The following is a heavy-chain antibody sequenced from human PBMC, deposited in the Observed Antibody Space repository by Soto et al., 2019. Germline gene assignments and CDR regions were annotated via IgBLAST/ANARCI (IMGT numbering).Heavy chain of an antibody. Sequence: GESLKISCKASGYIFTSYWISWVRQMPGKGLEWMGRIDPSDSYTNYSPSFQGHVTISADKSISTAYLQWSSLKASDTAMYYCARHDDILTTIDYWGQGTLVTVSS. CDR3: ARHDDILTTIDY. CDR1: GYIFTSYW. J-gene: IGHJ4*02. D-gene: IGHD3-9*01. V-gene: IGHV5-10-1*01. CDR2: IDPSDSYT.